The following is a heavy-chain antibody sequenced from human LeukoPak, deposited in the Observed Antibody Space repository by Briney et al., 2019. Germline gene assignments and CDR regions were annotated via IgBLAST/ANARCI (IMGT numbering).Heavy chain of an antibody. J-gene: IGHJ4*02. D-gene: IGHD6-19*01. CDR2: INPNSGGT. Sequence: ASVKVSCKASGYTFTSYYMHWVRQAPGQGLEWVGWINPNSGGTNYAQKFQGRVTMTRDTSISTAYMELSRLRSDDTAVYYCARRRAVAGHFDYWGQGTLVTVSS. CDR3: ARRRAVAGHFDY. CDR1: GYTFTSYY. V-gene: IGHV1-2*02.